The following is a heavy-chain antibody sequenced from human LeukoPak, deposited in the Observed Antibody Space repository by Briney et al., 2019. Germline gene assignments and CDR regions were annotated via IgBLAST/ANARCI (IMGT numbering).Heavy chain of an antibody. V-gene: IGHV3-23*01. J-gene: IGHJ4*02. CDR3: ARDPEYYDSSGYPYYFDY. D-gene: IGHD3-22*01. CDR1: GFTFSRYG. Sequence: PGGSLRLSCAASGFTFSRYGMSWVRQAPGKGLEWVSAISGSGGRTYYADSVKGRFTISRDNAKNTLYLQMNSLRAEDTAVYYCARDPEYYDSSGYPYYFDYWGQGTLVTVSS. CDR2: ISGSGGRT.